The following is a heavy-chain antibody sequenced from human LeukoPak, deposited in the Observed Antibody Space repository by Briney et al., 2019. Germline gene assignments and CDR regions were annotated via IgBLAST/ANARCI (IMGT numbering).Heavy chain of an antibody. CDR2: VFYTGST. Sequence: SETLSLTCTVSGVSIISSNYYWGCFRQPPGKGLEWIASVFYTGSTRHNPSLKSRVTISVDTSKNEFSLHLSSVTAADTAIYYCARVIAAGVDFDYWGQGTLVTVSS. J-gene: IGHJ4*02. V-gene: IGHV4-39*07. CDR3: ARVIAAGVDFDY. D-gene: IGHD6-13*01. CDR1: GVSIISSNYY.